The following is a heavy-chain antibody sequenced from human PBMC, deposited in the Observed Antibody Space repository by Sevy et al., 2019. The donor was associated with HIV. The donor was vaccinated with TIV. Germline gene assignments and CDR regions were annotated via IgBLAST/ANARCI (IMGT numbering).Heavy chain of an antibody. V-gene: IGHV1-2*02. J-gene: IGHJ4*02. CDR1: GYTFSDYW. D-gene: IGHD3-10*01. CDR2: INPVDNDK. CDR3: ARGGSGGNY. Sequence: ASVKVSCKASGYTFSDYWIYWIRQAPGQGFEWMGWINPVDNDKRCAQKFQGRVTMTTYTSINTAYMEVYRLTSDDTAVYYCARGGSGGNYWGQGTLVTVSS.